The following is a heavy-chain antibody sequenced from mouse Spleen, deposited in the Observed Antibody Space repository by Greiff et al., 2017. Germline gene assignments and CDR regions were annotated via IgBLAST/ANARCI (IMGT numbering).Heavy chain of an antibody. D-gene: IGHD2-3*01. CDR2: INPNNGGT. V-gene: IGHV1-22*01. J-gene: IGHJ3*01. CDR3: ARVGGYYAWFAY. CDR1: GYTFTDYN. Sequence: EVQLQQSGPELVKPGASVKLSCKASGYTFTDYNMHWVKQSHGKSLEWIGYINPNNGGTSYNQKFKDKSTLTADKSSSTAYMQLSSLTSEDSAVYYCARVGGYYAWFAYWGQGTLVTVSA.